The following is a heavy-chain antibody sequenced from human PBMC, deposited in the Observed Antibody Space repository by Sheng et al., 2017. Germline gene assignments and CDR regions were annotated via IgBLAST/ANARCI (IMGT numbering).Heavy chain of an antibody. J-gene: IGHJ4*02. CDR3: ARGSYYVGDY. CDR1: GFTFSNYG. CDR2: TSYDGSNK. V-gene: IGHV3-30*03. Sequence: QVQLVESGGGVVQPGMSLRLSCAASGFTFSNYGMLWVRQAPGKGLEWVAVTSYDGSNKYYADSVKGRFTISRDNSKNTLYLQMNSLRADDTAIYYCARGSYYVGDYWGQGTLLTVSS. D-gene: IGHD1-26*01.